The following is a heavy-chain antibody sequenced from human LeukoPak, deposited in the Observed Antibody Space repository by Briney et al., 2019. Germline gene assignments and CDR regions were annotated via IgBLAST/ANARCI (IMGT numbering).Heavy chain of an antibody. Sequence: PGGSLRLSCAASGFTVSSNYMSWVRQAPGKGLEWVSVIYSGGSTYYADSVKGRFTISRDNSKNTLYLQMNSLRAEDTAVYYCARGGYYYDSSGYYTPSHYFDYWGQGTLVTVSS. J-gene: IGHJ4*02. D-gene: IGHD3-22*01. CDR1: GFTVSSNY. CDR2: IYSGGST. CDR3: ARGGYYYDSSGYYTPSHYFDY. V-gene: IGHV3-66*01.